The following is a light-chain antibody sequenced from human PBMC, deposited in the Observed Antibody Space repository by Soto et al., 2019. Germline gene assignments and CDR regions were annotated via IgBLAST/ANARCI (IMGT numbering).Light chain of an antibody. CDR3: QQYGSSST. CDR2: GAS. Sequence: IVLTQSPGTLSLSPGEGATVSCRASQTISSSSLAWYQQKGGQAPRLLIYGASSRATGIPDRFSGSGSGTDFTLTISRLEPDDFAVYYCQQYGSSSTFGQGTRLEIK. CDR1: QTISSSS. J-gene: IGKJ5*01. V-gene: IGKV3-20*01.